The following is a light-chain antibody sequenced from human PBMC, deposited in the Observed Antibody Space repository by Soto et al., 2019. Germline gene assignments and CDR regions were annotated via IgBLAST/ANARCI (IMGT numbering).Light chain of an antibody. CDR2: EGS. CDR1: SSDVASYNL. V-gene: IGLV2-23*01. Sequence: QSALTQPASVSGSPGQSITISCTGTSSDVASYNLVSWYQQHPGKAPKFIIYEGSKRPSGVSNRFSGSKSGNTAALTISGLQAEDEADYYCCSYAGTGTLVFGGGTKLTVL. CDR3: CSYAGTGTLV. J-gene: IGLJ2*01.